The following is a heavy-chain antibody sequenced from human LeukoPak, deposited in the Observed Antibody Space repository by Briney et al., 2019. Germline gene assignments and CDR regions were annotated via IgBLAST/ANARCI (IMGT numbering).Heavy chain of an antibody. CDR1: GDSVSTTTSI. J-gene: IGHJ6*02. Sequence: SQTLSLTCAISGDSVSTTTSIWNWIRQSPSRGLEWLGRTYYRSKWNYDYADSVKSRITISPDASENQFSLQLQFVTPEDSAVYYCARRRHANNGVDVWGQGTTVTVSS. V-gene: IGHV6-1*01. CDR3: ARRRHANNGVDV. CDR2: TYYRSKWNY.